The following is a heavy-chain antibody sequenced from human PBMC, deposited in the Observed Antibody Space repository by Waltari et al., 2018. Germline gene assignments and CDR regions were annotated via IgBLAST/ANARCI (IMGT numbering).Heavy chain of an antibody. CDR1: GYTFTGYY. V-gene: IGHV1-2*02. CDR2: INPNSGGT. CDR3: ARDGLVVAKPYFDY. D-gene: IGHD3-22*01. J-gene: IGHJ4*02. Sequence: QVQLVQSGAEVKKPGASVKVSCKASGYTFTGYYMHWVRQAPGQGLEWREWINPNSGGTNYAQKFQGRVTMTRDTSIRTAYMELSRRRSDDTAVYYCARDGLVVAKPYFDYWGQGTLVTVSS.